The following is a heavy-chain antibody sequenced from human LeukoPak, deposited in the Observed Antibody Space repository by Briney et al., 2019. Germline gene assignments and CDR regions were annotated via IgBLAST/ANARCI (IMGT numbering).Heavy chain of an antibody. V-gene: IGHV3-7*01. J-gene: IGHJ4*02. D-gene: IGHD1-26*01. Sequence: PGGSLRLSCAASGFTFSSYWMSWVRQAPGKGLEWVANIKQDGSEKYYVDSGKGRFTISRDNAKNSLYLQMNSRGAEDAAVYYCAREGMVGVTYHSGSDYWGQETLVTVSS. CDR2: IKQDGSEK. CDR3: AREGMVGVTYHSGSDY. CDR1: GFTFSSYW.